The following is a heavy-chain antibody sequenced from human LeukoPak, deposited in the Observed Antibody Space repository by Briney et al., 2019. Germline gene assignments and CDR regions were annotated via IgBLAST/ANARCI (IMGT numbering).Heavy chain of an antibody. V-gene: IGHV4-38-2*01. CDR3: PRLGRTVAWDYYYYMDV. CDR2: IYHSGST. CDR1: GYSTISGYY. D-gene: IGHD4-23*01. J-gene: IGHJ6*03. Sequence: SETLSLTCAVSGYSTISGYYWGWIRQPPGKGLEWIGSIYHSGSTYYNPSLKSRVTISVDTSKNQFSLKLSSVTAAVTAVYYCPRLGRTVAWDYYYYMDVWGKGTTVTVSS.